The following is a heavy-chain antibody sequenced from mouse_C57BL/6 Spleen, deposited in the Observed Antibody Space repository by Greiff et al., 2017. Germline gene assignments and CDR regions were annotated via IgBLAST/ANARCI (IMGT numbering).Heavy chain of an antibody. V-gene: IGHV6-3*01. CDR1: GFTFSNYW. CDR2: ISLKSDNYAT. J-gene: IGHJ1*03. D-gene: IGHD1-1*01. CDR3: TALDDGSSFDWYFDV. Sequence: EVKLEESGGGLVQPGGSMKLSCVASGFTFSNYWMNWVRQSPEKGLEWVAQISLKSDNYATHYAESVKGRFTISRDDSKSSVYLQMNTLRAEDTGIYYCTALDDGSSFDWYFDVWGTGTTVTVSS.